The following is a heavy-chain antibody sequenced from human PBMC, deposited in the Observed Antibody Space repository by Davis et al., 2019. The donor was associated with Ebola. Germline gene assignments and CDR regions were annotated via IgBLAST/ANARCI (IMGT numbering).Heavy chain of an antibody. D-gene: IGHD2-8*01. CDR1: GFTFSSYW. J-gene: IGHJ4*02. Sequence: GESLKISCAASGFTFSSYWMHWVRQAPGKGLVWVSRINSDGSSTSYADSVKGRFTISRDNTKNTLYLEMNSLKVDDTAVYYCARDRAYCTNPACYKPLDYWGPGTLVTVSS. CDR3: ARDRAYCTNPACYKPLDY. V-gene: IGHV3-74*01. CDR2: INSDGSST.